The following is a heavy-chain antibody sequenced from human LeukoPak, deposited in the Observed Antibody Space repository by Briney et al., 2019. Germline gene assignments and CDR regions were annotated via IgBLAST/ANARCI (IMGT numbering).Heavy chain of an antibody. V-gene: IGHV3-48*01. D-gene: IGHD5-24*01. CDR1: GFTFSDYS. Sequence: GGSLRLPCAASGFTFSDYSLNWVRQAPGKGLEWISYISLTRTTYYAQSVKGRFTISRDNAKNSVYLQMNSLRAEDTAIYYCARDGYNRRFDYWGQGTLVTVSS. CDR3: ARDGYNRRFDY. J-gene: IGHJ4*02. CDR2: ISLTRTT.